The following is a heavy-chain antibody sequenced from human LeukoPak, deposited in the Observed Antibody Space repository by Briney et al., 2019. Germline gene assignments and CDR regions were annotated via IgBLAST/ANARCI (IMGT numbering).Heavy chain of an antibody. Sequence: SEKLSRNCAVYGGSIRGNYWSWIRQHPGKGLEWIGEINHSGSTNYNPSLKSRVTISVDTSKNQFSLKLSSVTAADTAVYYCERGPRRYCTSWGQGTLVTVS. J-gene: IGHJ4*02. CDR2: INHSGST. D-gene: IGHD2-8*01. CDR3: ERGPRRYCTS. CDR1: GGSIRGNY. V-gene: IGHV4-34*01.